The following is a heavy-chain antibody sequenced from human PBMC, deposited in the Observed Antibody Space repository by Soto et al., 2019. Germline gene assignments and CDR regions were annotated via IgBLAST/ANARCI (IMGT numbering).Heavy chain of an antibody. J-gene: IGHJ4*02. CDR3: AIDLWWYTH. CDR1: GFTFSDHA. CDR2: ISGGGSGA. Sequence: EVQLLESGGGLVQPGGSLRLSCTASGFTFSDHAMTWVRQAPGKGLEWLSGISGGGSGAYYADSVKGRFTVSRAKSNNTLFVQMDSLCVEDTAVYYGAIDLWWYTHWGQGTLVTVSS. D-gene: IGHD2-15*01. V-gene: IGHV3-23*01.